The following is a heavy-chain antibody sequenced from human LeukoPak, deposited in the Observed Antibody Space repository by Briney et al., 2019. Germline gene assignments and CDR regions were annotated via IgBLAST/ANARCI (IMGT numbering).Heavy chain of an antibody. CDR1: DGSISGFY. CDR2: IYYSGSA. CDR3: ARDRDSSGWFDY. J-gene: IGHJ4*02. D-gene: IGHD6-19*01. V-gene: IGHV4-59*01. Sequence: SETLSLTCTVADGSISGFYWGWIRQAPGKGLEWIGFIYYSGSANYNPSLKSRVTMSVDTSKNQFSLKLSSVTAADTAFYYCARDRDSSGWFDYWGQGTLVTVSS.